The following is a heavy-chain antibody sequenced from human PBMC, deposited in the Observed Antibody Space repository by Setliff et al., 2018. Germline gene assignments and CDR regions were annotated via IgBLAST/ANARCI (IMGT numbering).Heavy chain of an antibody. CDR1: GGSISSYY. CDR2: IYYSGST. J-gene: IGHJ4*02. V-gene: IGHV4-59*04. CDR3: ATPGRRFGESIDY. D-gene: IGHD3-10*01. Sequence: PSETLSLTCTVSGGSISSYYWSWIRQPPGKGLEWIGCIYYSGSTYYNPSLKSRVTISVDTSKNQFSLKLTSVTAADTAVYYCATPGRRFGESIDYWGQGTLVTVSS.